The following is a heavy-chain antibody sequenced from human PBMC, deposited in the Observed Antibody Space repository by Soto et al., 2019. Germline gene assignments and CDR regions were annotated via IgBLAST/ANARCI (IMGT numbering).Heavy chain of an antibody. D-gene: IGHD3-22*01. V-gene: IGHV1-69*02. CDR1: GGTFSSYT. J-gene: IGHJ5*02. CDR3: ASFLYESSGFGWFDP. CDR2: IIPILGIA. Sequence: QVQLVQSGAEVKKPGSSVKVSCKASGGTFSSYTISWVRQAPGQGLEWMGRIIPILGIANYAQKFQGRVTITADKPTSTAYMELSSLRSEDTAVYYCASFLYESSGFGWFDPWGQGTLVTVSS.